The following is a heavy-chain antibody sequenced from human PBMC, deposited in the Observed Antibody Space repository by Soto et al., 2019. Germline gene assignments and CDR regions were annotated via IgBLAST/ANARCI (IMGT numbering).Heavy chain of an antibody. Sequence: PSETLSLTCTVSGGSISISSYYWGWIRQPPGKGLEWIGSIYYSGSTYYNPSLKSRVTISVDTSKNQFSLKLSSVTAADTAVYYCARHRSAYNWFDPWGQGTLVTVS. CDR3: ARHRSAYNWFDP. J-gene: IGHJ5*02. CDR2: IYYSGST. V-gene: IGHV4-39*01. CDR1: GGSISISSYY.